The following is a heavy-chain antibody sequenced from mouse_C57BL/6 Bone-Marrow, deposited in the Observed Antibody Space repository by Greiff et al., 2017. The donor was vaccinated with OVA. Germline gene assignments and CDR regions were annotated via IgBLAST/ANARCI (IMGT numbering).Heavy chain of an antibody. CDR3: TTLFITTVVARFDY. CDR2: LYPEIGDP. Sequence: EVQLQQSGAELVRPGASVKLSCTASGFNIKDDYMPWVKQRPDQGLEWIGWLYPEIGDPESASQFQGKATITADTSSNTAYLQLSSLTSEDTAVYYCTTLFITTVVARFDYWGQGTTRTVSS. CDR1: GFNIKDDY. D-gene: IGHD1-1*01. J-gene: IGHJ2*01. V-gene: IGHV14-4*01.